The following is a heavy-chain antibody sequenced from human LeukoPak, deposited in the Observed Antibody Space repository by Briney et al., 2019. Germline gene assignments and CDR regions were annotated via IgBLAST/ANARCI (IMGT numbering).Heavy chain of an antibody. Sequence: ASVKVSCKASGYTFSSNIMHWARQAPGQGLEWMGVINPSGATTSYAQKFRGRVTMTRDTSTSTVNMELSSLRSEDTAVYYCARGSIVLAYFDYWGQGTLVTVSS. J-gene: IGHJ4*02. CDR2: INPSGATT. D-gene: IGHD2/OR15-2a*01. CDR3: ARGSIVLAYFDY. V-gene: IGHV1-46*01. CDR1: GYTFSSNI.